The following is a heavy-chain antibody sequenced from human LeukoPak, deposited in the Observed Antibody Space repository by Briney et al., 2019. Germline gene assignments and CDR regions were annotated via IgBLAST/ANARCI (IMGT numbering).Heavy chain of an antibody. J-gene: IGHJ2*01. CDR1: GRSFSGYY. CDR3: ARVPFSERWLRFGDL. D-gene: IGHD5-24*01. Sequence: SETLSLTCAVYGRSFSGYYWSWIRQPPGKGLEWIGEINHSGSTNYNPSLKSRVTISVDTSKNQFSLKLSSVTAADTAVYYCARVPFSERWLRFGDLWGRGTLVTVSS. V-gene: IGHV4-34*01. CDR2: INHSGST.